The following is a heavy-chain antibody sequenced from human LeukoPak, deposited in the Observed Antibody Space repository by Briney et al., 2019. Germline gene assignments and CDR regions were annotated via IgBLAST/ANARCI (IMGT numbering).Heavy chain of an antibody. J-gene: IGHJ4*02. D-gene: IGHD6-6*01. CDR3: ARDGYSSSSFTPFDY. V-gene: IGHV1-69*13. CDR1: GGTFSSYA. Sequence: ASVKVSCKASGGTFSSYAISWVRQAPGQGLEWMGGIIPIFGTANYAQKFQGRVTITADESTSTAYMELSSLRSEDMAVYYCARDGYSSSSFTPFDYWGQGTLVTVSS. CDR2: IIPIFGTA.